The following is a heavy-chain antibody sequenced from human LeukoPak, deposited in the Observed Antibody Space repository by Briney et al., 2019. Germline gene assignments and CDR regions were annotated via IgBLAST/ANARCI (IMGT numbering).Heavy chain of an antibody. CDR1: GGSFSGYH. Sequence: AETLSLTCAVYGGSFSGYHWNWIRQPPGKGLEWVGEINHSGSTNYNPSLKRRVTISADTSKTQSSLNLSSVTAADTAVYYWARGHDTIFGVVTPNWFDPWGQGTLVTVSS. D-gene: IGHD3-3*01. J-gene: IGHJ5*02. CDR2: INHSGST. CDR3: ARGHDTIFGVVTPNWFDP. V-gene: IGHV4-34*01.